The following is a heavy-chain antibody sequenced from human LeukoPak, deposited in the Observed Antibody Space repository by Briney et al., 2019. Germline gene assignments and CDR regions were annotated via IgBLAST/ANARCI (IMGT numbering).Heavy chain of an antibody. CDR3: ARDSGSYLQPTDF. D-gene: IGHD1-26*01. CDR1: GFTFSDYA. J-gene: IGHJ4*01. Sequence: PGGSLRLSCAASGFTFSDYAMTWVRQAPGKGLEWVSSIGGSGDATYYADAVKGRFSVSRDNSKNTLYLQMNSLRADDTALYHCARDSGSYLQPTDFRGHGTLVTVSS. V-gene: IGHV3-23*01. CDR2: IGGSGDAT.